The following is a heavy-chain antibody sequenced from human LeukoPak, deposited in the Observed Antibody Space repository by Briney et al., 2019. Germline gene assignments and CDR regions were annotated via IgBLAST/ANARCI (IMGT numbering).Heavy chain of an antibody. V-gene: IGHV3-48*04. CDR1: GFTFSSYD. Sequence: GGSLRLSCAASGFTFSSYDMNWVRQAPGKGLEWVSYTVGSSSNIYYADSVKGRFTISRDNAKNLLYLQMDSLRAEDTAVYYCATDSPETAAFDYWGQGTLVTVSS. CDR2: TVGSSSNI. D-gene: IGHD1-1*01. CDR3: ATDSPETAAFDY. J-gene: IGHJ4*02.